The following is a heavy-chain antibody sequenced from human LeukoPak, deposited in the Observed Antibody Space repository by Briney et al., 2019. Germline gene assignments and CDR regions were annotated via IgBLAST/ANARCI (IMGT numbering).Heavy chain of an antibody. Sequence: SVKVSCKASGGTFSSYAISWVRQAPGQGLDWMGGIIPIFGTANYTQKFQGRVTITTDESTSTAYMELSSLRSEDTAVYYCARVNVEYSYGPPYYYYYMDVWGKGTTVTVSS. CDR3: ARVNVEYSYGPPYYYYYMDV. D-gene: IGHD5-18*01. V-gene: IGHV1-69*05. J-gene: IGHJ6*03. CDR2: IIPIFGTA. CDR1: GGTFSSYA.